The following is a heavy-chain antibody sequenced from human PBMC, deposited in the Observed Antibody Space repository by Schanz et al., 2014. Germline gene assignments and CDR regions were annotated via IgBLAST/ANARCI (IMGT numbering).Heavy chain of an antibody. J-gene: IGHJ6*03. D-gene: IGHD4-17*01. V-gene: IGHV3-30*03. Sequence: VQLVESGGGFVQPGGSLGLSCVVSGFTVSSDHMSWVRQAPGKGLEWVAAMSYDGSIKYYGDSVKGRFTISRDNSKNTLYLQMNSLRAEDTAVYYCARDGDRFYHNYYMDVWGKGTTVTVSS. CDR3: ARDGDRFYHNYYMDV. CDR1: GFTVSSDH. CDR2: MSYDGSIK.